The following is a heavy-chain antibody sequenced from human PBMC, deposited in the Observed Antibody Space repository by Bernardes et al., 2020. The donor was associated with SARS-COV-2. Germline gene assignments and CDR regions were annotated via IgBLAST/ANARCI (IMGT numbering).Heavy chain of an antibody. CDR3: AKDQGYWGKFGL. Sequence: GGSLRLSCAASGFTFRSHGMHWVRQAPGKGLEWVAFLSQDATHKIYADSVKGRFTISRDISKTTLYLQMNGLRPEDTAIYFCAKDQGYWGKFGLWGRGTLVTVSS. CDR2: LSQDATHK. D-gene: IGHD7-27*01. J-gene: IGHJ2*01. V-gene: IGHV3-30*02. CDR1: GFTFRSHG.